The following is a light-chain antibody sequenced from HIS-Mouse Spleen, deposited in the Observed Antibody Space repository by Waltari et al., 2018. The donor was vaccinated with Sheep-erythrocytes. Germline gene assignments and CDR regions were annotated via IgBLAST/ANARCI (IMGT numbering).Light chain of an antibody. CDR3: MQGT. J-gene: IGKJ2*01. V-gene: IGKV2-30*02. CDR1: QSLVHSDGNTY. Sequence: DVVMTQSPLSLPVTLGQPASIPCRSSQSLVHSDGNTYLNWFPQRPGQSPRRLIYKVSNRDSGVPDRFSGSGSGTDFTLKISRVEAEDVGVYYCMQGTFGQGTKLEIK. CDR2: KVS.